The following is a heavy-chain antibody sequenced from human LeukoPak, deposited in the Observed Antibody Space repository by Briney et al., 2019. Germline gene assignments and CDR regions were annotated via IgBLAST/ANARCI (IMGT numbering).Heavy chain of an antibody. Sequence: SVKVSCKASGGTFSSYAISWVRQAPGQGLEWMGRIIPIFGTANYAQKFQGRVTITTDESTSTAYMEQSSLRSEDTAVYYCARDPITMVRGVIRRALNYWGQGTLVTVPS. CDR1: GGTFSSYA. J-gene: IGHJ4*02. V-gene: IGHV1-69*05. CDR3: ARDPITMVRGVIRRALNY. D-gene: IGHD3-10*01. CDR2: IIPIFGTA.